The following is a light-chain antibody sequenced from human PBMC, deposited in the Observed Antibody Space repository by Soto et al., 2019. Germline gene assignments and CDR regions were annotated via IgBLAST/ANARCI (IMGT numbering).Light chain of an antibody. V-gene: IGKV1-5*03. Sequence: DIQMTQSPSTLSAFVGDRVTITCRASQSVVSWLAWYQQKPGKAPKLLIYKASTLQNGVPSMFSGSGSGTEFTLTISSLQPDDFATYYCHQYHSYWTFGQGTKVEIK. CDR1: QSVVSW. J-gene: IGKJ1*01. CDR3: HQYHSYWT. CDR2: KAS.